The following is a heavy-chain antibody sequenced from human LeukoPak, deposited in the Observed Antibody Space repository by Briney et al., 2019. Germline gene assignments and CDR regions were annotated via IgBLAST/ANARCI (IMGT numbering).Heavy chain of an antibody. CDR2: ISGSGDNT. V-gene: IGHV3-23*01. J-gene: IGHJ4*02. D-gene: IGHD1-26*01. Sequence: GGSLRLSCAASGFTFSSYAMSWVRQVPGKGLEWVSVISGSGDNTYYADSVKGRFTISRDNSKNMLYLQVNSLRAEDTAVYYCAKGGKWDVTPFDYWGQGTLVTVSS. CDR1: GFTFSSYA. CDR3: AKGGKWDVTPFDY.